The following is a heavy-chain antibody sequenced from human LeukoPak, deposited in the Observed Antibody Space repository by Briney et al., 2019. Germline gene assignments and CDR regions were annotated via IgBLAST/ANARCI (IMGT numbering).Heavy chain of an antibody. CDR1: GFALSTYW. CDR2: ISGDGSRT. V-gene: IGHV3-74*01. CDR3: GRNRGYDALDY. D-gene: IGHD5-12*01. J-gene: IGHJ4*02. Sequence: GGSLRLSCVASGFALSTYWMDWVRQAPGKGPVWISHISGDGSRTSYADSVKGRFTIFRDNAKNTLYLQMNSLSAEDTAVYYCGRNRGYDALDYWGQGTLVTVSS.